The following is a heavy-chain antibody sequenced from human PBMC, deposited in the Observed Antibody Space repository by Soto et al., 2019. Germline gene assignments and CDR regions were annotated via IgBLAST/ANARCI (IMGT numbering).Heavy chain of an antibody. CDR3: AGAEGYSSTWRLFAP. Sequence: PSETXSLTCTVSGASISSGFYYWTWIRQFPGKGLEWIGYIYYRGSTYYNPSLKSRLTMSIDTSKNQFSLKLTSVTAADTAVYFFAGAEGYSSTWRLFAPWGKGTLVTVSS. D-gene: IGHD2-2*01. J-gene: IGHJ5*02. V-gene: IGHV4-31*03. CDR1: GASISSGFYY. CDR2: IYYRGST.